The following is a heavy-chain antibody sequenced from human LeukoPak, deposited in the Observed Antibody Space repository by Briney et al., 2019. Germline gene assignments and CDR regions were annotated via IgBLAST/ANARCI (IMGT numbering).Heavy chain of an antibody. CDR2: IHHSVGT. V-gene: IGHV4-4*02. Sequence: PSETLSLTCAVSGGFISNGNWWGWFRQSPGKGLEWIGEIHHSVGTNYSPSLKSRIAISMDQSKNQFSLNVTSVTAADTAMYYCARKGPVTIADYWGRGILVTVSS. D-gene: IGHD4-11*01. CDR1: GGFISNGNW. J-gene: IGHJ4*02. CDR3: ARKGPVTIADY.